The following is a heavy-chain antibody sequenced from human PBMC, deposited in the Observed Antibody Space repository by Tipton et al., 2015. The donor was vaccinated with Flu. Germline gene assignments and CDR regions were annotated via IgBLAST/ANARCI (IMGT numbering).Heavy chain of an antibody. CDR3: ARDLGPGGTLAHPPLGFFDS. CDR1: GDAFTYNA. D-gene: IGHD1/OR15-1a*01. J-gene: IGHJ4*02. Sequence: QVQLVQSGTEVKNPGSSVKVSCKASGDAFTYNAVTWVRQAPGQGLEWMGGIIPIMGVTNYAQKFQGRLTITADESTSMSYMELNRLTSDDTAVYYCARDLGPGGTLAHPPLGFFDSWGQGTLVTVSS. CDR2: IIPIMGVT. V-gene: IGHV1-69*01.